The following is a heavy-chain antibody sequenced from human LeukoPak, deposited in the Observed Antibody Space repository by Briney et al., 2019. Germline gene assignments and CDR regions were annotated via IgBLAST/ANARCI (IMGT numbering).Heavy chain of an antibody. V-gene: IGHV4-34*01. Sequence: SETLSLTCAVYGGSFSGYYWSWIRQPPGKGLEWIGEINHSGSTNYNPSLKSRVTISVDTSKSQFSLKLSSVTAADTAVYYCARGRKQQLVRYYYYGMDVWGQGTTVTVSS. D-gene: IGHD6-13*01. J-gene: IGHJ6*02. CDR2: INHSGST. CDR1: GGSFSGYY. CDR3: ARGRKQQLVRYYYYGMDV.